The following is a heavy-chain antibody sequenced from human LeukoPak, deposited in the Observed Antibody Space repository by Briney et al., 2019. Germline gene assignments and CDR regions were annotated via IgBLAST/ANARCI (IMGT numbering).Heavy chain of an antibody. V-gene: IGHV3-7*03. CDR2: VREDGAEK. J-gene: IGHJ6*03. CDR3: AKDISRLRYYYYMDV. CDR1: GFIFNKYW. Sequence: GGSLRLSCTASGFIFNKYWMSWVRQAPGKGLEWVATVREDGAEKYYVDSVKGRITISRDNAKNSLYLQINSPRVEDTALYYCAKDISRLRYYYYMDVWGKGTTVTISS. D-gene: IGHD4-17*01.